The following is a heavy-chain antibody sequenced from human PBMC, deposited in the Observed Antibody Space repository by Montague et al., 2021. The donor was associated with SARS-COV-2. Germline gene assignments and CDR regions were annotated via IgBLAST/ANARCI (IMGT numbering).Heavy chain of an antibody. CDR2: INHSGST. J-gene: IGHJ6*02. CDR1: GGSFSGYY. D-gene: IGHD1-1*01. CDR3: ARGRGTALFRRVYFGMDV. V-gene: IGHV4-34*01. Sequence: SETLSLTCAVYGGSFSGYYWSWIRQPLPWGLEWIGEINHSGSTNXXPSLKSRVTISVDTSKNQFSLKLSSVTAADTAVYYCARGRGTALFRRVYFGMDVWGQGTTVTVSS.